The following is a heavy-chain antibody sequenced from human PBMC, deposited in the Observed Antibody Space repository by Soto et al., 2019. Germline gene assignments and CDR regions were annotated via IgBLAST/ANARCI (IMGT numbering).Heavy chain of an antibody. CDR1: GGSISSGGYY. D-gene: IGHD3-22*01. CDR2: IYYTGST. J-gene: IGHJ3*01. Sequence: SLTCPVSGGSISSGGYYWSWIRQHPGKGLEWIGYIYYTGSTYYNPSLKSRVTMSVDTSKNQFSLRVSSVTAADTAVYYCARGPDYYDNSGMTFHVWGQGTMVTVSS. CDR3: ARGPDYYDNSGMTFHV. V-gene: IGHV4-31*03.